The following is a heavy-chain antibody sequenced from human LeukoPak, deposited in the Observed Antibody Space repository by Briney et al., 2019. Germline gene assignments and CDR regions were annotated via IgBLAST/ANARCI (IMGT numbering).Heavy chain of an antibody. D-gene: IGHD6-13*01. J-gene: IGHJ6*04. CDR2: IKQDGSEK. Sequence: GGSLRLSWAPSGFTFSSYWMSWVRQAPGKGREWVANIKQDGSEKYYVDSVKGRFTISRDNAKNSLYLQMNSLRAEDTAVYYCARDLAAAYYYYGMDVWGKGTTVTVSS. CDR1: GFTFSSYW. CDR3: ARDLAAAYYYYGMDV. V-gene: IGHV3-7*03.